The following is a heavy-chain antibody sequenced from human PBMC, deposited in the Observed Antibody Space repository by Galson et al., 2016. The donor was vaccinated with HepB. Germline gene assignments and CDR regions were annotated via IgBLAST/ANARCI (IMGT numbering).Heavy chain of an antibody. D-gene: IGHD3-3*01. J-gene: IGHJ4*02. Sequence: SLRLSCAASGFTSSRHWMYWVRQAPGKGLVWVSQINSDGSNINYADSVKGRFTISRDNADNTLYLQMNSLRGDDTAVYYCSTRRDFWSGWGQGTLVTVSP. CDR1: GFTSSRHW. V-gene: IGHV3-74*01. CDR2: INSDGSNI. CDR3: STRRDFWSG.